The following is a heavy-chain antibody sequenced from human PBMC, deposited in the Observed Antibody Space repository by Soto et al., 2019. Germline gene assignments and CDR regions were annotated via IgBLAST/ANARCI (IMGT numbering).Heavy chain of an antibody. D-gene: IGHD1-20*01. CDR1: GGSISSGGYY. J-gene: IGHJ4*02. CDR2: IYYSGST. Sequence: QVQLQESGPGLVKPSQTLSLTCTVSGGSISSGGYYWSWIRQHPGKGLEWIGYIYYSGSTYYNPSLKNRVTISVDTSKNQFSLKLSSVTAADTAVYYCAREGIGTYRPFDYWGQGTLVTVSS. CDR3: AREGIGTYRPFDY. V-gene: IGHV4-31*03.